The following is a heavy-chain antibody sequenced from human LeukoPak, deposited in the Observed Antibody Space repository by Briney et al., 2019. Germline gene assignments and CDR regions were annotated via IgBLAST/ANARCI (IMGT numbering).Heavy chain of an antibody. CDR1: GFSFNRYS. J-gene: IGHJ4*02. D-gene: IGHD5-12*01. Sequence: GSPRLSCVTSGFSFNRYSMNWVRQAPGKGLEWVSFISSSGTFIYYEDSVKGRFIITRDNAKKSLFLQLNSLRPEDTGVYYCARDQGSYTDYEVDYWGQGTLVTVSS. V-gene: IGHV3-21*01. CDR3: ARDQGSYTDYEVDY. CDR2: ISSSGTFI.